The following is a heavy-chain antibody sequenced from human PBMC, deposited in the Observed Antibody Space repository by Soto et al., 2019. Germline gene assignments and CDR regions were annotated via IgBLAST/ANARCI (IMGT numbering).Heavy chain of an antibody. J-gene: IGHJ4*02. CDR3: ARGPYSSSSIDY. CDR2: INSDGGST. D-gene: IGHD6-6*01. Sequence: GGSLRLSCAASGFTFSSYWMHWVRQAPGKGLVWVSRINSDGGSTSYADSVKGRFTISRDNAKNTLYLQMNSLRAEDTAVYYCARGPYSSSSIDYWGQGTLVTVSS. CDR1: GFTFSSYW. V-gene: IGHV3-74*01.